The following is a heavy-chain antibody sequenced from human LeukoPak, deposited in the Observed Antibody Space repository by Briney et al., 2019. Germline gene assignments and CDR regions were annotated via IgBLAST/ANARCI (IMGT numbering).Heavy chain of an antibody. CDR2: IYYTGSS. D-gene: IGHD2-15*01. Sequence: PSETLSLTCAVSGGSVSSAYWSWIWQPPGKRLEWIGYIYYTGSSDYNPSLKSRVTISLDTSKSQFSLKLTSVTAADTALYYCAQGSTGAYDIWGQGTMVTVSS. J-gene: IGHJ3*02. V-gene: IGHV4-59*02. CDR1: GGSVSSAY. CDR3: AQGSTGAYDI.